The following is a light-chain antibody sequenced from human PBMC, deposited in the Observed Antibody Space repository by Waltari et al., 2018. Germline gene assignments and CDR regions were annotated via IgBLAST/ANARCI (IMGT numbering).Light chain of an antibody. CDR1: LGGSNN. V-gene: IGKV3-15*01. J-gene: IGKJ1*01. CDR3: QQYSNWPPWT. CDR2: GAS. Sequence: VMTQSPATLSASPGDSVTLSCRASLGGSNNLAWYQQRPGQPPRLLISGASTRATGLPARFSGSGAGTEFPLTISSMQFEDFAVDYCQQYSNWPPWTFGQGTKVEIK.